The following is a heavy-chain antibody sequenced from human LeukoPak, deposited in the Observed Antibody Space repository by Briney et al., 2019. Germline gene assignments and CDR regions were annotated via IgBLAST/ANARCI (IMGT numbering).Heavy chain of an antibody. CDR1: GFTFSSYA. J-gene: IGHJ4*02. V-gene: IGHV3-23*01. CDR3: AKGRYCSGGSCSHFDY. Sequence: PGGSLRLSCAASGFTFSSYARTWVRQAPGKGLEWISAISGSGGSTYYADSVKGRFTISRDNSKNTLYLQMNSLRAEDTAVYYCAKGRYCSGGSCSHFDYWGQGTLVTVSS. D-gene: IGHD2-15*01. CDR2: ISGSGGST.